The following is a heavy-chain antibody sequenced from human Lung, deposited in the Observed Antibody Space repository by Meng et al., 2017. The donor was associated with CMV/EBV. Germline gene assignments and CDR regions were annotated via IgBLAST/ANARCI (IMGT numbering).Heavy chain of an antibody. Sequence: YSMNWVRQAPGKRLEWVSSISSSSSYIYYADSVKGRFTISRDNAKNSLYLQMNSLRAEDTAVYYCARDLRRYCSSTSCSPAAGYFDYWGQGTLVTVSS. D-gene: IGHD2-2*01. CDR2: ISSSSSYI. CDR3: ARDLRRYCSSTSCSPAAGYFDY. J-gene: IGHJ4*02. CDR1: YS. V-gene: IGHV3-21*01.